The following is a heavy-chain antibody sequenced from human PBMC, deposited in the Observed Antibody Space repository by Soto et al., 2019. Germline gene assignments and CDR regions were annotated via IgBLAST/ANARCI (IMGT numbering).Heavy chain of an antibody. J-gene: IGHJ6*02. Sequence: ASVKVSCKASGYTFTDYGVSWVRQAPGQGLEWMGWINTYSGQTNYAQKLQGRVTMTTDTSTRTVYMELRGLKSDDTAVYYCARGGYYDNSWGKLSHYGLDVWGQGTSVTVSS. D-gene: IGHD3-16*01. CDR2: INTYSGQT. V-gene: IGHV1-18*01. CDR1: GYTFTDYG. CDR3: ARGGYYDNSWGKLSHYGLDV.